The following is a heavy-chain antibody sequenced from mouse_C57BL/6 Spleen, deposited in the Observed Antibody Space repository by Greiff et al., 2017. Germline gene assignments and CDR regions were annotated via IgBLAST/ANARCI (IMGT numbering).Heavy chain of an antibody. Sequence: VQLKESGPSLVRPSQTLSLTCTVTGFSINSDCYWIWIRPFPGNKLEYIGYTFYSGITYYNPSLASRTYITRDTSKNQFSLKLSSVTTEDTATYYCARGAQATYAMDYWGQGTSVTVSS. CDR3: ARGAQATYAMDY. V-gene: IGHV3-3*01. J-gene: IGHJ4*01. CDR2: TFYSGIT. CDR1: GFSINSDCY. D-gene: IGHD3-2*02.